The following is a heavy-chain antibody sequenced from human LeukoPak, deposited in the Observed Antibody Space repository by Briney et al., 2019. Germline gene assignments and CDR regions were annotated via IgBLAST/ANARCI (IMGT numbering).Heavy chain of an antibody. CDR3: ASAFSSSSGRWFDP. Sequence: GGSLRLSXAASGFTFSSYWMHWVRQAPGKGLVWVSRINSDGSSTSYADSVKGRFTISRDNAKNTLYLQMNSLRAEDTAVYYCASAFSSSSGRWFDPWGQGTLVTVSS. CDR2: INSDGSST. V-gene: IGHV3-74*01. D-gene: IGHD6-6*01. CDR1: GFTFSSYW. J-gene: IGHJ5*02.